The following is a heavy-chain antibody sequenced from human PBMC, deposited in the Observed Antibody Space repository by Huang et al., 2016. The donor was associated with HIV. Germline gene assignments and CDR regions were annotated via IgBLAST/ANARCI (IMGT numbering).Heavy chain of an antibody. V-gene: IGHV3-15*07. CDR2: IKSKTERGTT. CDR1: GFSFSSAW. CDR3: TTGTRDYLNAFDI. J-gene: IGHJ3*02. D-gene: IGHD1-7*01. Sequence: EVQLVESGGGLVKPGGSLRLSCEVSGFSFSSAWMNWVRQAPGKGLGGFGRIKSKTERGTTDYAAAVKGRFTIARDESKNTLYLQMNSLKTEDTGVYYCTTGTRDYLNAFDIWGQGTKVTVSS.